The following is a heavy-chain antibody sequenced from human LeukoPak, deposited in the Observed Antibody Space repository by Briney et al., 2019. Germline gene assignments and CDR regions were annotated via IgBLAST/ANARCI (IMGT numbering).Heavy chain of an antibody. Sequence: GGSLRLSCAASGFSFSSYGMHWVRQAPGKGLEWVAFIRSDGSNKYYADSVKGRFTISRDNSKNTLYLQVNSLRAEDTAVYYCAREGLGTTFSAWFDPWGQGTLVIVSS. CDR3: AREGLGTTFSAWFDP. V-gene: IGHV3-30*02. CDR1: GFSFSSYG. CDR2: IRSDGSNK. J-gene: IGHJ5*02. D-gene: IGHD1-7*01.